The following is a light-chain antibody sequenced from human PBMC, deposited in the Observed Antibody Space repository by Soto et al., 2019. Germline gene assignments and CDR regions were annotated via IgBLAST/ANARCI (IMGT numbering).Light chain of an antibody. J-gene: IGKJ5*01. Sequence: TKSPATLSASPGDSVTLSCRATQSVTYNYLNWYQQKPGRAPKLLIYDASNLEAGVPSRFRGSGSGTDFTFTISRLQPEDIPAYFCPLYENLPTFGQGTRPEIK. CDR3: PLYENLPT. CDR1: QSVTYNY. V-gene: IGKV1-33*01. CDR2: DAS.